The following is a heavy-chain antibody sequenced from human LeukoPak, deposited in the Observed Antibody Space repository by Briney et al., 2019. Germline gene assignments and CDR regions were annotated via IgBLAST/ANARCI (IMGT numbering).Heavy chain of an antibody. CDR1: GYTFTDYH. V-gene: IGHV1-2*02. CDR2: INPKNGDT. D-gene: IGHD3-22*01. CDR3: ARVGDSPYYYDSSGYFP. Sequence: ASVKVSCKASGYTFTDYHLYWVRQAPGQGLEWMGWINPKNGDTKYTQSFQGRVTLTRDTSISTAYMELSRLRSDDTAVYYCARVGDSPYYYDSSGYFPWGQGTLVTVSS. J-gene: IGHJ5*02.